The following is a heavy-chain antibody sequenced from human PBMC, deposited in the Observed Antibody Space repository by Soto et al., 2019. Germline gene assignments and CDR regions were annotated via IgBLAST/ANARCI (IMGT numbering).Heavy chain of an antibody. CDR1: GGSFSGYY. J-gene: IGHJ4*02. CDR2: VNHSGTT. D-gene: IGHD5-18*01. Sequence: SETLSLTCAVYGGSFSGYYLSWIRQPPGKGLEWIGQVNHSGTTNYNPSLKSRVTISVDTSKNQFSLKLSSVTAADTAVYYCAGIHQYYFDYWGQGTLVTVSS. CDR3: AGIHQYYFDY. V-gene: IGHV4-34*01.